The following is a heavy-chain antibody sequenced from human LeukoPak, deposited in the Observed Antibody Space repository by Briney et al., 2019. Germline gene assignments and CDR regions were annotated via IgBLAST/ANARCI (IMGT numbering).Heavy chain of an antibody. V-gene: IGHV4-4*07. Sequence: SETLSLTCTVSGGSISSYYWSWIRQPAGKGLEWIGRIYTSGSTNYNPSLKSRVTMSVDTSKNQFSLKLTSVTAADTAVYYCARDLSKVSGAHSSPFDSWGQGTLVTVSS. D-gene: IGHD7-27*01. CDR3: ARDLSKVSGAHSSPFDS. J-gene: IGHJ4*02. CDR2: IYTSGST. CDR1: GGSISSYY.